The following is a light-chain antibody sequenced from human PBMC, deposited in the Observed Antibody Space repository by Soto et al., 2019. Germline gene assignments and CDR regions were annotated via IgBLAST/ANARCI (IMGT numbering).Light chain of an antibody. CDR2: AAS. Sequence: IVLTQSPGTLSLSPGERATLSCRASQTVSSNYLAWYQQKPGQAPRLLIYAASTRVTGIPDRFSGSGSGTDFTLTISRLQPEDFAVYYCQQYGRAPLTFGGGTKVEIK. CDR1: QTVSSNY. V-gene: IGKV3-20*01. J-gene: IGKJ4*01. CDR3: QQYGRAPLT.